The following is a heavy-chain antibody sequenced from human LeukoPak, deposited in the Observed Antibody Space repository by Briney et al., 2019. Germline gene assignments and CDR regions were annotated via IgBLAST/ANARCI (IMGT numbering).Heavy chain of an antibody. V-gene: IGHV4-59*01. CDR1: GGSINSYY. Sequence: SETLSLTCTVSGGSINSYYWSWIRQPPGKGLECIGYIHYTGSTNYNPSLKSRVAISVDTSKNQFSLKLSSVTAADTAIYYCARGGYYGSGNDFRFDPWGQGTLVTVSS. CDR2: IHYTGST. CDR3: ARGGYYGSGNDFRFDP. D-gene: IGHD3-10*01. J-gene: IGHJ5*02.